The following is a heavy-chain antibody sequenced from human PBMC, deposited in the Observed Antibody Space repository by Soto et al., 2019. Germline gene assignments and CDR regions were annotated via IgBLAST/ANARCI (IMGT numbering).Heavy chain of an antibody. CDR1: GGSISSGVYS. CDR3: ARVRKQPNSFDY. V-gene: IGHV4-30-2*01. CDR2: IHQSGIT. J-gene: IGHJ4*02. Sequence: PSETLSLTCAVSGGSISSGVYSCSWIRHPPGNGLEWIGCIHQSGITYYNPSLKSRVTISLDRSNNQFSLNLSSVTAADTAVYFFARVRKQPNSFDYWGQ.